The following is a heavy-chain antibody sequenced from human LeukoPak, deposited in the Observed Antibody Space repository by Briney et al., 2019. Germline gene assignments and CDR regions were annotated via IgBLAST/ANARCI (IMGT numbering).Heavy chain of an antibody. CDR1: RFTFNSYA. Sequence: GGSLRLSCAASRFTFNSYAMSWVRQAPGKGLEWVSVIYSGGSTYYADSVKGRFTISRDNSKNTLYLQMNSLRVEDTAVYYCARDGFSSSWGLAYWGQGTLVTVSS. V-gene: IGHV3-53*01. CDR3: ARDGFSSSWGLAY. CDR2: IYSGGST. J-gene: IGHJ4*02. D-gene: IGHD6-13*01.